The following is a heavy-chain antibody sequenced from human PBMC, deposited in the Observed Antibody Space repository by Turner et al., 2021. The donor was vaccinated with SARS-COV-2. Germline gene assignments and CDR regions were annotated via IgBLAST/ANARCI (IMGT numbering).Heavy chain of an antibody. V-gene: IGHV4-59*01. CDR3: ARELTNNWFDP. D-gene: IGHD3-10*01. Sequence: QVLLQASGPGLVKPAETMSPTCTVSGASISSYYWAWLRQLPGKRLEWIGYIYYRGSTNYNPSLKSRVTISVDTSKNQFSLKLTSVTAADSAVYFCARELTNNWFDPWGQGTLVTVSS. CDR1: GASISSYY. J-gene: IGHJ5*02. CDR2: IYYRGST.